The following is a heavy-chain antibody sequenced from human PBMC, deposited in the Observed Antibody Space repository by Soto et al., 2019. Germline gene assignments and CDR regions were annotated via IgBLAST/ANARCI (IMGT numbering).Heavy chain of an antibody. V-gene: IGHV1-46*01. CDR2: INPHGGST. Sequence: ASVKVSCKAPGHTFTSYYLNWVRQAPGQGLEWMGVINPHGGSTKYAQKFQGRVTMTRDTSMSTVYMELRSLRSDDTAIYYCARSSGGNFGIIIEGSNWFDPWGQGTLVTVSS. CDR1: GHTFTSYY. CDR3: ARSSGGNFGIIIEGSNWFDP. J-gene: IGHJ5*02. D-gene: IGHD3-3*01.